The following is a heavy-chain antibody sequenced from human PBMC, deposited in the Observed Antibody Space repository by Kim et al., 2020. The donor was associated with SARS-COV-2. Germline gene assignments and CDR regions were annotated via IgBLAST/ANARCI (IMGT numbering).Heavy chain of an antibody. CDR2: IQQDGNQK. V-gene: IGHV3-7*01. D-gene: IGHD6-19*01. CDR1: GFTFSSYW. Sequence: GGSLRLSCAASGFTFSSYWMTWVRQAPGMGLEWVANIQQDGNQKYYVDSVKGRFTISRDNAKNSLYLQMNSLRAEDTAVYYCARDGDLYSSGKDAFDIWGEGTMVTFSS. J-gene: IGHJ3*02. CDR3: ARDGDLYSSGKDAFDI.